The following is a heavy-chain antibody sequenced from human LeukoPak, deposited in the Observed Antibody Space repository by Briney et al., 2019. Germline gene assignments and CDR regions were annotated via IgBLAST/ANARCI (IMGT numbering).Heavy chain of an antibody. CDR3: ARGRDPWAVTKELDY. D-gene: IGHD4-17*01. V-gene: IGHV4-31*03. Sequence: SQTLSLTCTVSGGSISSGGYYWSWIRQHPGTGLEWIGYIYYSGSTYYNPSLKSRVTISVDTSKNQFSLKLSSVTAADTAVYYCARGRDPWAVTKELDYWGQGTLVTVSS. CDR1: GGSISSGGYY. J-gene: IGHJ4*02. CDR2: IYYSGST.